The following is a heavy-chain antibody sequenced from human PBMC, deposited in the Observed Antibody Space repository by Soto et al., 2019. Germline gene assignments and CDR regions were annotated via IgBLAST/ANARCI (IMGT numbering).Heavy chain of an antibody. D-gene: IGHD2-21*02. Sequence: ASVKVSCKASGYTFTSYGISWVRQAPGQGLEWMGWISAYNGNTNYAQKLQGRVTMTTDTSTSTAYMELRSLRSDDTAVYYCARVGGIEYCGGDCYSAYGFDIWGQGTMVTVSS. J-gene: IGHJ3*02. CDR3: ARVGGIEYCGGDCYSAYGFDI. CDR1: GYTFTSYG. CDR2: ISAYNGNT. V-gene: IGHV1-18*01.